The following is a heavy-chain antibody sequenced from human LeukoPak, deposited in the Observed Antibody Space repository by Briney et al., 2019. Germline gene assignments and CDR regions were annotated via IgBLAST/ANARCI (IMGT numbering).Heavy chain of an antibody. V-gene: IGHV3-20*01. D-gene: IGHD5-12*01. CDR1: GFTFDDYG. Sequence: GGSLRLSCAASGFTFDDYGMSWVRQAPGKGLEWVSGISWNGGSTGYADSVKGRFTISRDNAKNSLYLQMNSLRAEDTALYHCARVGYSGYQYYFDYWGQGTLVTVSS. J-gene: IGHJ4*02. CDR2: ISWNGGST. CDR3: ARVGYSGYQYYFDY.